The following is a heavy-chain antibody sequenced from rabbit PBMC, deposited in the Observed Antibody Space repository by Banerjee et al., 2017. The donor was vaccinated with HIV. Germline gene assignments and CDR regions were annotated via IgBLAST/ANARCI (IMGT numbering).Heavy chain of an antibody. V-gene: IGHV1S45*01. J-gene: IGHJ6*01. D-gene: IGHD1-1*01. CDR1: GFSFSSGYW. CDR3: ARATNSGWYGMDL. CDR2: IYAGSSGGT. Sequence: QQQLVESGGGLVKPGASLTLTCTASGFSFSSGYWMCWVRQAPGKGLEWIACIYAGSSGGTYYASWAKGRFTISKTSSTTVTLQMTSLTAADTATYFCARATNSGWYGMDLWGPGTLVTVS.